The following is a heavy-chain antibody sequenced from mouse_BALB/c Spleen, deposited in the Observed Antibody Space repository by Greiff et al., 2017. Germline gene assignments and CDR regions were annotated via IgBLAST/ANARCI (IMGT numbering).Heavy chain of an antibody. CDR1: GYSITSDYA. CDR2: ISYSGST. V-gene: IGHV3-2*02. J-gene: IGHJ1*01. D-gene: IGHD2-4*01. Sequence: VQLKESGPGLVKPSQSLSLTCTVTGYSITSDYAWNWIRQFPGNQLEWMGYISYSGSTSYNPSLKSRISITLDTSKNQFFLQLNSVTTEDTATYYCASYDYDWYFDVWGAGTTVTVSS. CDR3: ASYDYDWYFDV.